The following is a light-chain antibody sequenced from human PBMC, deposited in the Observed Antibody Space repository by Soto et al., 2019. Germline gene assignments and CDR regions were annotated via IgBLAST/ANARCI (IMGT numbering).Light chain of an antibody. J-gene: IGKJ5*01. V-gene: IGKV3-20*01. Sequence: EIVLTQSPGTLSLSPGERVTLSCRASQSLSSSYLAWHQQKPGQAPRLLIYGAFNRATGIPDRFSGSGSGTDFTLTISRLEPEDFAVYYCQQYGTLITFGQGTRWRL. CDR1: QSLSSSY. CDR2: GAF. CDR3: QQYGTLIT.